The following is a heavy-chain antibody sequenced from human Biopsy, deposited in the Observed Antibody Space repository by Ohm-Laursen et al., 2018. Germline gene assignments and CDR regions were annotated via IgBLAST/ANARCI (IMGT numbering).Heavy chain of an antibody. J-gene: IGHJ5*02. V-gene: IGHV1-2*02. Sequence: ATVKISCKTSGYTFNAYYIHWMRQAPGQGPEWMGWINPATGETRYAQRFQGRVTMTRDTSVTTAYMQLSSLTSDDTALYYCAKPSGGVSTIGFDPWGQGTQVIVSS. CDR1: GYTFNAYY. D-gene: IGHD3-16*01. CDR2: INPATGET. CDR3: AKPSGGVSTIGFDP.